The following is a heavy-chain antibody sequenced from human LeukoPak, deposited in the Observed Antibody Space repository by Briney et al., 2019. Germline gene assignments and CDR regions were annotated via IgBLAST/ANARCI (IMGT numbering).Heavy chain of an antibody. D-gene: IGHD4-23*01. CDR3: ARGDDYGGAWYYFDY. J-gene: IGHJ4*02. V-gene: IGHV3-53*01. CDR2: IYSGGSI. CDR1: GFTISSYE. Sequence: GGSLRLSCAASGFTISSYEMNWVRQAPGKGLEWLSVIYSGGSIYYADSVKGRFTISRDNSKNTLILQMNSLRAEDTAEYYCARGDDYGGAWYYFDYWGQGTLVTVSS.